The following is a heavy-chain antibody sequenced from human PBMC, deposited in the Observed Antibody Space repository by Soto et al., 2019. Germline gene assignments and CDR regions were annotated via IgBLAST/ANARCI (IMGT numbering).Heavy chain of an antibody. Sequence: SETLSLTCPVSGASISSYYWSWIRPPPGKGLEWIGHVYYSVSGRTKYNPSLKSRVTISVDRSKNQFSLKLSSVTAADTAVYYCGRSSSSSDYYYGMDVWGQGTTVTVS. CDR1: GASISSYY. V-gene: IGHV4-59*01. CDR3: GRSSSSSDYYYGMDV. J-gene: IGHJ6*02. D-gene: IGHD6-6*01. CDR2: VYYSVSGRT.